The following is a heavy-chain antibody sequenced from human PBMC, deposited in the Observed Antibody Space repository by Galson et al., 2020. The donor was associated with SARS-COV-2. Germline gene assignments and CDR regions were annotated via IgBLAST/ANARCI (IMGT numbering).Heavy chain of an antibody. V-gene: IGHV4-30-4*01. CDR2: TRYSGST. CDR3: ARVVDPGGYASGHDG. J-gene: IGHJ4*02. D-gene: IGHD2-15*01. CDR1: GGSIRSVDYY. Sequence: ETSETLSLTCSVSGGSIRSVDYYWSWIRQPPGKGLEWAGFTRYSGSTYYNPSLKSRVSISMDTSKNQLTLTLSSATAADTAVYYCARVVDPGGYASGHDGWGQGTLVTVSS.